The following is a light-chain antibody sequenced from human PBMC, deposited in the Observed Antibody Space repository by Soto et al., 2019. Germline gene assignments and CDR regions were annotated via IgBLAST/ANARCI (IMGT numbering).Light chain of an antibody. V-gene: IGLV2-14*01. CDR1: SSDVCGYNY. Sequence: QSALTQPASVSGSPGQSITISCTGTSSDVCGYNYVSWYQQHPGKAPKLMIYDVSNRPSGVSNRFSGSKSGNTASLTISGLQAEDEAAYYCSSYTSSSEVFGTGTKLTVL. CDR3: SSYTSSSEV. CDR2: DVS. J-gene: IGLJ1*01.